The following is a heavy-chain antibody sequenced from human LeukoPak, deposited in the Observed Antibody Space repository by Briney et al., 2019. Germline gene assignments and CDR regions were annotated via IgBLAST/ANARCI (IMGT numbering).Heavy chain of an antibody. D-gene: IGHD2-15*01. CDR1: GFTFSSYG. V-gene: IGHV3-33*01. Sequence: GGSLRLSCAASGFTFSSYGMHWVRQAPGKGLEWVAVIWYDGSNKYYADSVKGRFTISRDNSKNTLYLQMNSLRAEDTAVYYCARARSGPLGAFDIWGQGTMVTVSS. CDR3: ARARSGPLGAFDI. CDR2: IWYDGSNK. J-gene: IGHJ3*02.